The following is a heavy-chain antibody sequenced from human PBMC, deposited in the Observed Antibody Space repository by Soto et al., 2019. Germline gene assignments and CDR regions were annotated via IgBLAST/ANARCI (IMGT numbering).Heavy chain of an antibody. Sequence: QITLKGSGPTLVKPTQTLTLTCTLSGISLSTSGVGLGWIRQTPGKALEWLALIYWNDDKHYNPSLKTRLTSTKDTSKNYAVLTMTHMDPVDTATYYWARGLATLPVFAFDIWDQGTVVTVAP. V-gene: IGHV2-5*01. CDR2: IYWNDDK. CDR1: GISLSTSGVG. CDR3: ARGLATLPVFAFDI. D-gene: IGHD6-6*01. J-gene: IGHJ3*02.